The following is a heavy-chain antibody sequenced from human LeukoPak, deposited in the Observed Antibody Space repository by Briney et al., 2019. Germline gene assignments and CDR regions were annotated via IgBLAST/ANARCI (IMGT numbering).Heavy chain of an antibody. CDR2: ISHDGSNK. Sequence: GGSLRLSCAASGFTFSSYAMHWVRQAPGKGLEWVAVISHDGSNKYYADSVKGRFTISRDNSKNTLYLQMNSLRAEDTAVYYCASLFGSGDYDFDYWGQGTLVTVSS. V-gene: IGHV3-30*04. J-gene: IGHJ4*02. CDR3: ASLFGSGDYDFDY. D-gene: IGHD4-17*01. CDR1: GFTFSSYA.